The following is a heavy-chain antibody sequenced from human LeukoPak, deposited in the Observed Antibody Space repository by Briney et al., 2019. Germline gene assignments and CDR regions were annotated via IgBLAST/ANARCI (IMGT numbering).Heavy chain of an antibody. D-gene: IGHD3-10*01. CDR2: ISSNGGST. CDR3: ARAPMWRLVRDAFDI. CDR1: GFTFSSYA. Sequence: QPGGSLRLTCAASGFTFSSYAMHWVRQAPGKGLEYVSAISSNGGSTYYANSVKGRFTISRDNSKNTLYLQMGSLRAEDMAVYYCARAPMWRLVRDAFDIWGQGTMVTVSS. V-gene: IGHV3-64*01. J-gene: IGHJ3*02.